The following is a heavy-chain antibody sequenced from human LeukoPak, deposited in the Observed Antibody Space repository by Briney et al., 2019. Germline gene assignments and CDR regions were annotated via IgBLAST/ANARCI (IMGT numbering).Heavy chain of an antibody. D-gene: IGHD3-10*01. J-gene: IGHJ6*04. CDR3: ARGTGVRVLWFRETTSTTWVDV. CDR2: IYYSGST. V-gene: IGHV4-39*01. Sequence: NPSETLSLTCTVSGGSISSSSYYWGWIRQPPGKGLEWIGSIYYSGSTYYNPSLKSRVTISVDTSKNQFSLKLSSVTAADTAVYYCARGTGVRVLWFRETTSTTWVDVWGKGTTVTVSS. CDR1: GGSISSSSYY.